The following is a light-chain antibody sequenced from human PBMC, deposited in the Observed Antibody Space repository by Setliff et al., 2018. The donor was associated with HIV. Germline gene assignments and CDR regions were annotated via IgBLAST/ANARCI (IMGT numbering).Light chain of an antibody. J-gene: IGLJ1*01. V-gene: IGLV2-23*02. CDR2: EVK. Sequence: QSALTQPASVSGSPGQAITIPCTGNNSDIGTYDLVSWYQQHPGRAPKLTIFEVKRRPSGVSNRFSGSKSGNTASLTISGLQAEDEATYFCSSYTGSDTFDVFGTGTKVTVL. CDR3: SSYTGSDTFDV. CDR1: NSDIGTYDL.